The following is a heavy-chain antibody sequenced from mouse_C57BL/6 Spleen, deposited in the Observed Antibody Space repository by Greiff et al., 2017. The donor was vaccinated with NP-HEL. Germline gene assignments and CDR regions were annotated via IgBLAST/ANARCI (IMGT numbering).Heavy chain of an antibody. CDR2: INYDGSST. J-gene: IGHJ1*03. CDR3: ARSYGSSYDWYFDV. CDR1: GFTFSDYY. V-gene: IGHV5-16*01. D-gene: IGHD1-1*01. Sequence: DVKLVESEEGLVQPGSSMKLSCTASGFTFSDYYMAWVRQVPEKGLEWVANINYDGSSTYYLDSLKSRFIISRDNAKNILYLQMSSLKSEDTATYYCARSYGSSYDWYFDVWGTGTTVTVSS.